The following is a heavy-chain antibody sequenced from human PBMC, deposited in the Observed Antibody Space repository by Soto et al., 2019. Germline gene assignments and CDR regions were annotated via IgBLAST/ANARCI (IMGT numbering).Heavy chain of an antibody. Sequence: PSETLSLTCAIYGGSFSSYYWSWIRQPPGKGLEWIGEIDHSGSTNYNPSLKSRVTISVDTSKNQFSLKLSSVTAADTAVYYCARGPPREVLTASYFDYWGQGTLGTVS. CDR1: GGSFSSYY. CDR3: ARGPPREVLTASYFDY. D-gene: IGHD2-21*02. J-gene: IGHJ4*02. V-gene: IGHV4-34*01. CDR2: IDHSGST.